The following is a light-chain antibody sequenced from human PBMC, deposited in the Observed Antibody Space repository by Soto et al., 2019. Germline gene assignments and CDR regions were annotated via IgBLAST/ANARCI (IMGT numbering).Light chain of an antibody. CDR1: SSEVGGYNF. CDR2: DVN. Sequence: QSALTQPASVSGSPGQSITISCTGTSSEVGGYNFVSWYQQHPDKAPKLMIYDVNKRPSGVPDSFSGSKSDNTDTLTISRLQAEDEADYYCCSYAGSYTDVFGTGTKVTVL. V-gene: IGLV2-11*01. J-gene: IGLJ1*01. CDR3: CSYAGSYTDV.